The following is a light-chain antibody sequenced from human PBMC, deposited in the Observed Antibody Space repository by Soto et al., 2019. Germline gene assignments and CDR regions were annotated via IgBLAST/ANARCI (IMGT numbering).Light chain of an antibody. Sequence: QSVLTQPRSVSDSPGQSVTISCTGTAIYGGDQKSVSWYQQHPALAPQLLIYDVTKRPSGVPDRFSGSKSGNTASLTISGLQAEDEADYFWCSYGDNHLLYVFGTRTKVTGL. CDR1: AIYGGDQKS. CDR2: DVT. CDR3: CSYGDNHLLYV. V-gene: IGLV2-11*01. J-gene: IGLJ1*01.